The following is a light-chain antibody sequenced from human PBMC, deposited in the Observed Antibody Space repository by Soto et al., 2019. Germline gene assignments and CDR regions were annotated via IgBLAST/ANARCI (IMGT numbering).Light chain of an antibody. CDR2: KVS. CDR1: QSLVHSDGIAY. CDR3: MQGTHLPIT. Sequence: DVVMTQSPLSLPVTLGQPASISCRSNQSLVHSDGIAYFSWFQQRPGRSPRRLIYKVSNRDSGVPARFSGSGSGTDFALKISRVEAKDVGVYYCMQGTHLPITFGQGAQLEIK. V-gene: IGKV2-30*02. J-gene: IGKJ5*01.